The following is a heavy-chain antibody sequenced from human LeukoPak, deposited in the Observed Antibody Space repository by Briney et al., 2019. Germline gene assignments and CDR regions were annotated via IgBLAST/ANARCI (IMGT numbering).Heavy chain of an antibody. CDR1: GFTFGSYW. Sequence: GGSLRLSCAASGFTFGSYWMSWVRQAPGKGLEWVANIKQDGSESYYVDSVKGRFTISRDNAKNSLNLQMNSLRAEDTAVYYCAGGWLVPDFWGQGTLVTVSS. J-gene: IGHJ4*02. CDR3: AGGWLVPDF. V-gene: IGHV3-7*01. CDR2: IKQDGSES. D-gene: IGHD6-19*01.